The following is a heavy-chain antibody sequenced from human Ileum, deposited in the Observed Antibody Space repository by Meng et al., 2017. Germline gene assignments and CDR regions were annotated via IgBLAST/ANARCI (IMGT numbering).Heavy chain of an antibody. Sequence: QVQLQEPGPGLVKPSGTLSLTCAVAGGSISSSNWWSWVRQPPGKGLEWIGEIYHSGSTNYNPSLKSRVTISVDKSKNQFSLKLSSVTAADTAVYYCASLRYNWNYSADYWGQGTLVTVSS. CDR2: IYHSGST. CDR3: ASLRYNWNYSADY. J-gene: IGHJ4*02. D-gene: IGHD1-7*01. V-gene: IGHV4-4*02. CDR1: GGSISSSNW.